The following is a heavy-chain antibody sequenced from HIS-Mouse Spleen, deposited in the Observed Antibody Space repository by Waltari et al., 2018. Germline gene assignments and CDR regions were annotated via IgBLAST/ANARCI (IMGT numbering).Heavy chain of an antibody. CDR3: ARDFVSDTAMVTGWFDP. V-gene: IGHV4-39*07. D-gene: IGHD5-18*01. CDR1: GGSISSSSYY. CDR2: IDYSGST. Sequence: QLQLQESGPGLVKPSETLSLTCTVSGGSISSSSYYWGWIRQPPGKGLEWIGSIDYSGSTYYNPSLKSRVTISVDTSKNQFSLKLSSVTAADTAVYYCARDFVSDTAMVTGWFDPWGQGTLVTVSS. J-gene: IGHJ5*02.